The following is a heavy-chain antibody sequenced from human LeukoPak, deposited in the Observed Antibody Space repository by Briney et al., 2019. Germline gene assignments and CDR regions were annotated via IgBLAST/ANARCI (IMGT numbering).Heavy chain of an antibody. V-gene: IGHV3-9*01. J-gene: IGHJ4*02. Sequence: GRSLRLSCAASGFTFDDYAMHWVRQAPGKGLEWVSGISWNSGSIGYADSVKGRLTISRDNAKNSLYLQMNSLRAEDTALYYCAKVDGDYGAGSFDYWGQGTLVTVSS. CDR1: GFTFDDYA. CDR2: ISWNSGSI. CDR3: AKVDGDYGAGSFDY. D-gene: IGHD3-10*01.